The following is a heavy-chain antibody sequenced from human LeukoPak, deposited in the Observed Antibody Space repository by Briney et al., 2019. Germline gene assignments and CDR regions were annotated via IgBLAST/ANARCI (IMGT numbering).Heavy chain of an antibody. J-gene: IGHJ4*02. CDR1: GFTFSSYA. V-gene: IGHV3-30*04. CDR2: ISYDGSNK. D-gene: IGHD3-9*01. Sequence: PGRSLRLSCAASGFTFSSYAMHWVRQAPGKGLEWVAVISYDGSNKYYADSVKGRFTISRDNSKNTLYLQMNSLRAEDTAVYYCAREGRYDILTPPFDYWGQGTLVTVPS. CDR3: AREGRYDILTPPFDY.